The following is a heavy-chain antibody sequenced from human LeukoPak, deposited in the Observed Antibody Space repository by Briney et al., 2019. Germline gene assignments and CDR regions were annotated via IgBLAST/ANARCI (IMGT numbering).Heavy chain of an antibody. CDR1: GFTFNSYS. Sequence: GESLRLSCTASGFTFNSYSMNWVRQAPGKGLEWVSHISPRSDVVSYTDSVKGRFTISRDNAKNSLYLHMSNLRAEDMAVYYCVRDNDWAFDCWGQGTLVPVSS. CDR3: VRDNDWAFDC. V-gene: IGHV3-48*01. CDR2: ISPRSDVV. J-gene: IGHJ4*02. D-gene: IGHD3-9*01.